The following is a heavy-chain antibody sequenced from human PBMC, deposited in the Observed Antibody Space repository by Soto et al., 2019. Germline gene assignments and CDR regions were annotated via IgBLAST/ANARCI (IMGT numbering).Heavy chain of an antibody. V-gene: IGHV3-23*01. J-gene: IGHJ4*02. D-gene: IGHD3-22*01. CDR2: ISGSGGST. CDR1: GFTFSSYA. Sequence: GGSLRLSCAASGFTFSSYAMSWVRQAPGKGLEWVSAISGSGGSTYYADSAKGRFTISRDNSKNTLYLQMNSLRAEDTAVYYCAKEAHYYDSSGYYPYYFDYWGQGTLVTVSS. CDR3: AKEAHYYDSSGYYPYYFDY.